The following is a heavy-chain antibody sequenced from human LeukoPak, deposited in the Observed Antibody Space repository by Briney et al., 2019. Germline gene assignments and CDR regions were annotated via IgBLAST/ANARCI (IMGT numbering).Heavy chain of an antibody. Sequence: AGGSLRLSCAASGFTFSSYSMNWVRQPPGKGLEWIGEINHSGSTNYNPSLKSRVTISVDTSKNQFSLKLRSVTAADTAMYYCARLWSTDCSGGSCPHQPNSWGQGTLVTVSS. V-gene: IGHV4-34*01. J-gene: IGHJ4*02. D-gene: IGHD2-15*01. CDR1: GFTFSSYS. CDR2: INHSGST. CDR3: ARLWSTDCSGGSCPHQPNS.